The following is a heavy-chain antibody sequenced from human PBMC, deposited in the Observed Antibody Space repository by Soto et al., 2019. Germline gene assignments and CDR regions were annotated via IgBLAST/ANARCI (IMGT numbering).Heavy chain of an antibody. CDR1: GGTFSSYS. J-gene: IGHJ4*02. CDR3: ARDGGRHSGGIDY. Sequence: QVQLVQSGAEVKKPGSSVKVSCKASGGTFSSYSINWVRQAPGQGLEWMGEIIPIFGTANYAQKFKGRVTITADESTSTAYMELSSLRSEETDVYYCARDGGRHSGGIDYWGQGTLVTVSS. D-gene: IGHD1-26*01. CDR2: IIPIFGTA. V-gene: IGHV1-69*01.